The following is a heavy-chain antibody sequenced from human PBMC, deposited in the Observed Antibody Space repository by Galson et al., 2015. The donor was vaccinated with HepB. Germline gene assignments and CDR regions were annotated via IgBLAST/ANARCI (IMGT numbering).Heavy chain of an antibody. CDR1: GFTFRSYG. Sequence: SLRLSCAASGFTFRSYGMHWVRQAPGKGLEWVAVISYDGSNKYYADSVKGRFTISRDNSKNTLYLQMNSLRAEDTAVYYCAKDLTLPFGVVIPVNYGMDVWGQGTTVTVSS. CDR2: ISYDGSNK. D-gene: IGHD3-3*01. CDR3: AKDLTLPFGVVIPVNYGMDV. J-gene: IGHJ6*02. V-gene: IGHV3-30*18.